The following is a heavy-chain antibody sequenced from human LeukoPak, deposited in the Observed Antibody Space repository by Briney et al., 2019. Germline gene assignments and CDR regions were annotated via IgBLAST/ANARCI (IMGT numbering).Heavy chain of an antibody. CDR1: GGSVNGYY. CDR2: IHYSGLT. CDR3: ARDPPEDEWNSLDS. V-gene: IGHV4-59*02. J-gene: IGHJ4*02. Sequence: SETLSLTCTVSGGSVNGYYWNWIRQAPGKGLEWIGLIHYSGLTVYSPSLQSRVSMSVDTSRNQFSLDLSSVTAAGTALYYCARDPPEDEWNSLDSWGQGILVTVSS. D-gene: IGHD1-7*01.